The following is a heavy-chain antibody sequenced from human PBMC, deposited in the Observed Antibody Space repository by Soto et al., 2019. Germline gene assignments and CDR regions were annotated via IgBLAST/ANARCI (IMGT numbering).Heavy chain of an antibody. V-gene: IGHV1-2*04. CDR2: INPNSGGT. Sequence: ASVKVSCKASGYTFTSYDMHWVRQAPGQGIERMRWINPNSGGTNYAQKVQGWVTMTRDTSISTAYMELSRLRSDDTAVYYCARDNRLDGIRFGYNYFGMDVWGQGTTVTVSS. CDR1: GYTFTSYD. CDR3: ARDNRLDGIRFGYNYFGMDV. J-gene: IGHJ6*02. D-gene: IGHD3-16*01.